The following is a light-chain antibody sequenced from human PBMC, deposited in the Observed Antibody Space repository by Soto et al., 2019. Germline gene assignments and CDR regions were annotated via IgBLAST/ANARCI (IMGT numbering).Light chain of an antibody. V-gene: IGKV1-39*01. CDR3: QQSHSAPLT. CDR1: QSISTF. J-gene: IGKJ4*01. CDR2: SAS. Sequence: DIPMTQSPTSLSASVGDSVTITCRASQSISTFLAWYQQRPGRAPQILIYSASSLLSGVPSRFSGSGSGTDFTLTINSLQPEDLAIYYCQQSHSAPLTFGGGTKVEIK.